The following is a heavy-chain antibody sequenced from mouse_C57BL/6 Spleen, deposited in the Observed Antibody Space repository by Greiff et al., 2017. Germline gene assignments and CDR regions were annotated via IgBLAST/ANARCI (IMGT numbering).Heavy chain of an antibody. CDR3: TRFDKCDVHYYAMDY. D-gene: IGHD1-3*01. Sequence: QVQLQQSGAELVRPGASVTLSCKASGYTFTDYEMHWVKQTPVHGLEWIGAIDPETGGTAYNQKFKGKAILTADKSSSTAYIELRSLTSEDSAVYYCTRFDKCDVHYYAMDYWGQGTSVTVSS. J-gene: IGHJ4*01. CDR2: IDPETGGT. V-gene: IGHV1-15*01. CDR1: GYTFTDYE.